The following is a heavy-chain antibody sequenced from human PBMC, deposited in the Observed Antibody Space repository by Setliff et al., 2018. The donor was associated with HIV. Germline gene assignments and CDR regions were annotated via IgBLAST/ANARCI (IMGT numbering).Heavy chain of an antibody. D-gene: IGHD2-8*01. CDR1: GFTFGSYP. Sequence: GGSLRLSCAASGFTFGSYPMHWVRQAPGKGLEWVAVISYGGGLKLYADSVKGRFTISRDNSKESLYLQMNSLTTEDTALYYCAKLLGNGGNSDPFDIWGQGTKVIVSS. CDR2: ISYGGGLK. CDR3: AKLLGNGGNSDPFDI. V-gene: IGHV3-30*04. J-gene: IGHJ3*02.